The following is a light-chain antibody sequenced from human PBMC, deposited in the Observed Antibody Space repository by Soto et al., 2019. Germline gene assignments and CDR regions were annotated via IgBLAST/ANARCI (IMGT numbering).Light chain of an antibody. CDR1: HSLVFSDGNTY. Sequence: DVVVTQSPLSLSVTLGQPASISCRSSHSLVFSDGNTYLNWFQQRPGQSPRRLIYYVSNRDSGVPDRISGSGSGTHITLKISRVEAEDVGVYYCMHSGQWPWTVGQGTKVEIK. J-gene: IGKJ1*01. V-gene: IGKV2-30*01. CDR3: MHSGQWPWT. CDR2: YVS.